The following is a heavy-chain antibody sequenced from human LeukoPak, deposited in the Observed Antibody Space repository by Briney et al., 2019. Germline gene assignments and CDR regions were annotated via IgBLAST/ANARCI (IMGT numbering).Heavy chain of an antibody. CDR1: RFTFSSYA. CDR2: ISGSGGGT. J-gene: IGHJ4*02. CDR3: ARDLYSHDSSGSYYYFDY. D-gene: IGHD3-22*01. Sequence: PGGSLRLSCATSRFTFSSYAMSWVRQAPGKGREWGSSISGSGGGTDYAESGKGRFTIARDNSKNTLDLQMSSQRAEDTAVYYCARDLYSHDSSGSYYYFDYWGQGTLVTVPP. V-gene: IGHV3-23*01.